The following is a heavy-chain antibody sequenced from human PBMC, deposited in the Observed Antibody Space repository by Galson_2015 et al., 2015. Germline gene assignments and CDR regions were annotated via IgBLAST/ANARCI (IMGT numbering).Heavy chain of an antibody. CDR3: ASVRYYFDY. J-gene: IGHJ4*02. V-gene: IGHV3-7*01. Sequence: SLRLSCAASGFIFSSSWMCWVRQAAGTGLEWVATIKQDGSENYYVDSVKGRFTISRDNAKNSLYLQINSLIAEDTAVYYCASVRYYFDYWGQGTLFTVSS. CDR1: GFIFSSSW. CDR2: IKQDGSEN.